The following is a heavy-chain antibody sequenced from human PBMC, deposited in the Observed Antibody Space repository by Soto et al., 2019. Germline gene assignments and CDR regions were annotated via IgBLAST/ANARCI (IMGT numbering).Heavy chain of an antibody. D-gene: IGHD4-17*01. CDR1: GGSISSGGYS. CDR3: ARGGDGATVTDFDY. J-gene: IGHJ4*02. Sequence: QLQLQESGSGLVKPSQTLSLTCAVSGGSISSGGYSWSWIRQPPGKGLEWIGYIYHSGSTYYNPSLERRVTISVDRSKNQFSLKLSSVTAADTAVYYGARGGDGATVTDFDYWGQGTLVTVSS. CDR2: IYHSGST. V-gene: IGHV4-30-2*01.